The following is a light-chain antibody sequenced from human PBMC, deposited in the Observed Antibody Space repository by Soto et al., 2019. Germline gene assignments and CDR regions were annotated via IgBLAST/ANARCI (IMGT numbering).Light chain of an antibody. CDR2: DVS. CDR3: RSYTSSITHYV. J-gene: IGLJ1*01. Sequence: QSALTQPASVSGSPGQSITISCTGTSSDVGDYNYVSWYQQHPGKAPKLMIYDVSNRPSGVSNRFSGSKSGDTASLTISGLQAEDEADYYCRSYTSSITHYVFGTGTKLTVL. CDR1: SSDVGDYNY. V-gene: IGLV2-14*01.